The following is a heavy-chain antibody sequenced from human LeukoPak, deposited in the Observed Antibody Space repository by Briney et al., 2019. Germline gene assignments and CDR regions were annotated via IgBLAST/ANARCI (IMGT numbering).Heavy chain of an antibody. J-gene: IGHJ4*02. CDR2: INPIGGST. V-gene: IGHV1-46*01. D-gene: IGHD4-23*01. CDR3: ARGVMTTVVTFWASFDY. Sequence: ASVNVSCKASGYTFTSYYMHWVRQAPRQGREWMGIINPIGGSTSYAQKFQSRVTMTRDTSTSTVYMELSSLRSEDTAVYYCARGVMTTVVTFWASFDYWGQGTLVTVSS. CDR1: GYTFTSYY.